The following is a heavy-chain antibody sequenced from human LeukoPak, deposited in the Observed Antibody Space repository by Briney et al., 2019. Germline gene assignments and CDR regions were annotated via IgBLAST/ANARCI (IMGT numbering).Heavy chain of an antibody. V-gene: IGHV3-49*03. CDR1: GFTFGDYA. D-gene: IGHD6-6*01. CDR3: TRALYSSSPPFDY. CDR2: IRSKAYGGTT. Sequence: PGRSLRLSCTASGFTFGDYAMSWFRQAPGKGLEWVGFIRSKAYGGTTEYAASVKGRFTISRDDSKSIAYLQMNSLKTDDTAVYYCTRALYSSSPPFDYWGQGTLVTVSS. J-gene: IGHJ4*02.